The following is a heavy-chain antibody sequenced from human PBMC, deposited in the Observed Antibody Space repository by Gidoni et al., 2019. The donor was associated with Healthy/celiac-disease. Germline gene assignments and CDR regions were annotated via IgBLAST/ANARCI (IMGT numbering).Heavy chain of an antibody. CDR1: CRPFSSYA. V-gene: IGHV1-69*06. Sequence: QAHLVESGSEVNHPGSSVKLSFKALCRPFSSYAISWVRLDLGQGLEWMGGQIPISGTANYEQKFQGRVTIPADKSTNTAYMELSSLRSEDTAVYYCAREGGYKIGLALLWGQGTLVTVSS. CDR2: QIPISGTA. CDR3: AREGGYKIGLALL. J-gene: IGHJ4*02. D-gene: IGHD5-12*01.